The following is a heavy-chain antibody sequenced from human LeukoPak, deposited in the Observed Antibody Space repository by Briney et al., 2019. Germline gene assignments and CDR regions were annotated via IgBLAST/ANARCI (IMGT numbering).Heavy chain of an antibody. CDR3: ARSSYSSSSSV. D-gene: IGHD6-6*01. V-gene: IGHV3-7*03. CDR1: GFTFSGFW. CDR2: INLDGSEG. J-gene: IGHJ3*01. Sequence: GGSLRLSCAVSGFTFSGFWMSWGRQAPGKGLGWVASINLDGSEGYYADVVKGRFTISRDNAKNSLYLQINSLRAEDTAVYYCARSSYSSSSSVWGQGTMVTVSS.